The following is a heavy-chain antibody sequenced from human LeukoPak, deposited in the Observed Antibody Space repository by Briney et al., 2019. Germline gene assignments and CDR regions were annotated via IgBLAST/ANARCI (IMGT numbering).Heavy chain of an antibody. Sequence: GASVKVSCKASGYTFTSYYMHWVRQAPGQGLEWMGIINPSGGSTSYAQKFQGRVTMTRDTSTSTVYMELSSLRSEDTAVYYCARSGVERWLRGYYFDYWGQGTLVTVSS. D-gene: IGHD5-24*01. CDR3: ARSGVERWLRGYYFDY. CDR2: INPSGGST. CDR1: GYTFTSYY. J-gene: IGHJ4*02. V-gene: IGHV1-46*03.